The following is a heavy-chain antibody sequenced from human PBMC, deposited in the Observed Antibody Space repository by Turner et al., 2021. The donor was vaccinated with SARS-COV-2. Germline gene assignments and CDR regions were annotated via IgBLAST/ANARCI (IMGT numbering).Heavy chain of an antibody. CDR3: ARDKMLAAMPTSGMDV. D-gene: IGHD2-2*01. CDR1: GYTFTSYD. V-gene: IGHV1-8*01. Sequence: QVQLVQSGAEVKKPGASVKVSCKASGYTFTSYDINWVRQATGQGLEWTGWMNPNSGNTGYAQKFQGRVTMTRNTSISTAYMELSSLRSEDTAVYYCARDKMLAAMPTSGMDVWGQGTTVTVSS. J-gene: IGHJ6*02. CDR2: MNPNSGNT.